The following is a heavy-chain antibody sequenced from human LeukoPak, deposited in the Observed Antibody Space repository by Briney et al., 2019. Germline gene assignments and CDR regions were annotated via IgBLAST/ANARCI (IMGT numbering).Heavy chain of an antibody. V-gene: IGHV3-48*04. CDR3: ARVSADYGDPRLGYFDL. CDR2: ITKRGDSM. CDR1: GFTFSSYA. D-gene: IGHD4-17*01. J-gene: IGHJ2*01. Sequence: GGSLRLSCAASGFTFSSYAMNWVRQAPGKGLEWISYITKRGDSMYYGDSVKGRFTISRDNAKNSLYLQMNSLRAEDTAVYYCARVSADYGDPRLGYFDLWSRGTLVTVSS.